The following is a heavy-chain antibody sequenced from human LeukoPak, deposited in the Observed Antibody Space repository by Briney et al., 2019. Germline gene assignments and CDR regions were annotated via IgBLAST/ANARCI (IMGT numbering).Heavy chain of an antibody. CDR3: AKEMSGIAVAGTSDY. CDR2: ISGSGGST. J-gene: IGHJ4*02. D-gene: IGHD6-19*01. Sequence: GASLRLSCAASGFTFSSYAMSWVRQAPGKGLEWVSAISGSGGSTYYADSVKGRFTISRDNSKNTLYLQMNSPRAEDTAVYYCAKEMSGIAVAGTSDYWGQGTLVTVSS. CDR1: GFTFSSYA. V-gene: IGHV3-23*01.